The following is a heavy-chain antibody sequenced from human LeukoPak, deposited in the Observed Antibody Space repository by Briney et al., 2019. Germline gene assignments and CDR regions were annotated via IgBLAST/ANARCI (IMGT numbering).Heavy chain of an antibody. Sequence: GGSLRLSCAASGFTFTTYWMTWVRQAPGKGLGWVANINQDGSEKYFVDSVKGRFTISRDNAKNSLYLQMNSLRAEDTALYYCARGGITIFGVVIPPDYWGQGTLVTVSS. J-gene: IGHJ4*02. CDR3: ARGGITIFGVVIPPDY. D-gene: IGHD3-3*01. V-gene: IGHV3-7*03. CDR2: INQDGSEK. CDR1: GFTFTTYW.